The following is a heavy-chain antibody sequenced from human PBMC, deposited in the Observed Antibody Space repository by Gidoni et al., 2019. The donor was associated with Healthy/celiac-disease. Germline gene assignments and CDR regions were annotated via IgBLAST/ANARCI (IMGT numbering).Heavy chain of an antibody. Sequence: QVQLVASGGGVVQPGRSLRLSCADSGFTLSSYGMHWVRQAPGKGLEWVAVISYDGSNKYYADSVKGRFTISRDNSKNTLYLQMNSLRAEDTAVYYCAKDRVRWRHNYYYGMDVWGQGTTVTVSS. CDR3: AKDRVRWRHNYYYGMDV. CDR2: ISYDGSNK. CDR1: GFTLSSYG. J-gene: IGHJ6*02. V-gene: IGHV3-30*18. D-gene: IGHD4-17*01.